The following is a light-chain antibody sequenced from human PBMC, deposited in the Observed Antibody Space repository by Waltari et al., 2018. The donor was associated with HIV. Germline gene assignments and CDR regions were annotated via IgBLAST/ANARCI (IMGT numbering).Light chain of an antibody. CDR3: QHSFGT. CDR1: QSLISDY. Sequence: EVVLTQSPGTLSLSPGERATLSCRASQSLISDYLAWYQQKPGQAPSLLVYSASNRAAGVPDRFEGGGFGTEFTLTITRLEPEDSAVYYCQHSFGTFDQGP. CDR2: SAS. J-gene: IGKJ1*01. V-gene: IGKV3-20*01.